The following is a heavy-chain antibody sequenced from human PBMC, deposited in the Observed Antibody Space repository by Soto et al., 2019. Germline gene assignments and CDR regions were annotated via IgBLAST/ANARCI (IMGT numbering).Heavy chain of an antibody. CDR3: ESGVVVAPPGYFDY. Sequence: PSETLSLTCTVSGGSISSGGYYWSWIRQHPGKGLEWIGNIYYSGSTYYNPSLKSRVTISVDTSKNQFSLKLSSVTAADTAVYYCESGVVVAPPGYFDYWGKGTPVTVSS. V-gene: IGHV4-31*03. CDR2: IYYSGST. D-gene: IGHD2-15*01. CDR1: GGSISSGGYY. J-gene: IGHJ4*02.